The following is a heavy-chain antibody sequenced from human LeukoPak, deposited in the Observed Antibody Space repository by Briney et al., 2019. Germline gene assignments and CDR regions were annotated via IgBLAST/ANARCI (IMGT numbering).Heavy chain of an antibody. CDR1: GFTFSNYW. V-gene: IGHV3-74*01. J-gene: IGHJ5*02. CDR3: ASHDGLGWFDP. Sequence: GGSLRLSCAASGFTFSNYWMHWVRQAPGKGLVWVSLISSDGSSTIYADSVKGRFTISRDNAKNSLYLQMNSLRAEDTAVYYCASHDGLGWFDPWGQGTLVTVSS. CDR2: ISSDGSST. D-gene: IGHD2-2*03.